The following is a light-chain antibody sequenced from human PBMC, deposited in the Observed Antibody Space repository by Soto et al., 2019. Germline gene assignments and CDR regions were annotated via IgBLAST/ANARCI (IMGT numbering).Light chain of an antibody. J-gene: IGLJ3*02. V-gene: IGLV2-8*01. CDR1: SSDVGAYKY. CDR3: SSYAGSNNWV. CDR2: EVS. Sequence: QSVLTQPPSASGSPGQSVTISCTGTSSDVGAYKYVSWYQQHPGKAPKLMIYEVSKRPSGVPDRFSGSKSGNTASLTVSGIQAEDEAYYYCSSYAGSNNWVFGGGTK.